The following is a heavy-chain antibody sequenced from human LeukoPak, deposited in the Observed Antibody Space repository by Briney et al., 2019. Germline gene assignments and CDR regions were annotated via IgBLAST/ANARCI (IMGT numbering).Heavy chain of an antibody. CDR3: AREGYCTGGTCFDY. CDR2: INPNSGGT. J-gene: IGHJ4*02. D-gene: IGHD2-8*02. CDR1: GYTFTGYY. Sequence: ASVKLSCKASGYTFTGYYLHWVRQAPGQGREWMGWINPNSGGTDYAQKFQGRVTTTRDTSISTVYMELSRLRSDDTAVYYCAREGYCTGGTCFDYLLQGSVVTVSS. V-gene: IGHV1-2*02.